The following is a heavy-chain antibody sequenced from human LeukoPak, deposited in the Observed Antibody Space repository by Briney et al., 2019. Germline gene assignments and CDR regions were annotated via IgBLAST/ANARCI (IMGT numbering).Heavy chain of an antibody. J-gene: IGHJ4*02. CDR2: IYPGDSNI. CDR1: GYTFTSYW. V-gene: IGHV5-51*01. Sequence: MHGESLKISCKGSGYTFTSYWIGWVRQMPGKGLEWMGIIYPGDSNIRYSPSFQGQVTISADRSISTAYLQWSSLKASDTAMYYCARLAVSSIWPVYFDYWGQGTLVTVSS. D-gene: IGHD6-13*01. CDR3: ARLAVSSIWPVYFDY.